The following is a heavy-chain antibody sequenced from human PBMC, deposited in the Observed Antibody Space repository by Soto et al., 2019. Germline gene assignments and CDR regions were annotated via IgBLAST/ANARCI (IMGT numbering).Heavy chain of an antibody. Sequence: PGGSLRLSCAASGLTLRSYAMTWIRQTPEKGLEWVSTISGRSGVPSYADSVNGRFTVSRDNSKNTLYLQMNSLRPDDTAIYYCAKGGPFTGGFDPWGQGTLVTVSS. CDR3: AKGGPFTGGFDP. V-gene: IGHV3-23*01. CDR2: ISGRSGVP. D-gene: IGHD3-16*01. CDR1: GLTLRSYA. J-gene: IGHJ5*02.